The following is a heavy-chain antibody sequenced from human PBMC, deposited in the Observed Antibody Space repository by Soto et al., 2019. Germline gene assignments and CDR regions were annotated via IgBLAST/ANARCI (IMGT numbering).Heavy chain of an antibody. CDR1: GGSISSSSYY. Sequence: QLQLQESGPGLVKPSETLSLTCTVSGGSISSSSYYWGWIRQPPGKGLEWIGSIYYSGSTYYNPSLKSRVTISVDTSKNQFSLKLSSVTAADTAAYYCARQGLGAAWFDPWGQGTLVTVSS. D-gene: IGHD6-25*01. V-gene: IGHV4-39*01. CDR3: ARQGLGAAWFDP. J-gene: IGHJ5*02. CDR2: IYYSGST.